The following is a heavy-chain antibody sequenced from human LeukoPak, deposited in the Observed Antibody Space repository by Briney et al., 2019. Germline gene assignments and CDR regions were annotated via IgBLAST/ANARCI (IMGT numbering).Heavy chain of an antibody. D-gene: IGHD2-2*01. V-gene: IGHV1-69*05. CDR1: GGTFSSYA. CDR3: ASGRYCSSTSCSRSFDY. CDR2: IIPIFGTA. J-gene: IGHJ4*02. Sequence: GASVKVSCKASGGTFSSYAISWVRQAPGQGLEWMGGIIPIFGTANYAQKFQGRVTITTDESTSTAYMELSSPRSEDTAVYYCASGRYCSSTSCSRSFDYWGQGTLVTVSS.